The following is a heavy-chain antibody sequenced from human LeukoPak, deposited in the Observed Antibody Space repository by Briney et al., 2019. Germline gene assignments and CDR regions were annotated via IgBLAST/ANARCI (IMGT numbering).Heavy chain of an antibody. J-gene: IGHJ4*02. Sequence: PSETLSLTCTVSGGSISSSSYYWGWIRQPPGKGLEWIGSIYYSGSTYYNPSLKSRDTISVDTSKNQFSLKLSSVTAADTAVYYCARQLRFLEWQWYFDYWGQGTLVTVSS. CDR1: GGSISSSSYY. CDR3: ARQLRFLEWQWYFDY. CDR2: IYYSGST. D-gene: IGHD3-3*01. V-gene: IGHV4-39*01.